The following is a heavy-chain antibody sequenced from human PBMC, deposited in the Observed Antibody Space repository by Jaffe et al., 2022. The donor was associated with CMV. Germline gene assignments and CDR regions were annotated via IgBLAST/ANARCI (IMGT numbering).Heavy chain of an antibody. D-gene: IGHD5-18*01. Sequence: EVQLVESGGGLVQPGRSLRLSCTASGFTFGDYAMSWVRQAPGKGLEWVGFIRSKAYGGTTEYAASVKGRFTISRDDSKSIAYLQMNSLKTEDTAVYYCTRDRGYSYGRPDYWGQGTLVTVSS. CDR2: IRSKAYGGTT. CDR3: TRDRGYSYGRPDY. V-gene: IGHV3-49*04. CDR1: GFTFGDYA. J-gene: IGHJ4*02.